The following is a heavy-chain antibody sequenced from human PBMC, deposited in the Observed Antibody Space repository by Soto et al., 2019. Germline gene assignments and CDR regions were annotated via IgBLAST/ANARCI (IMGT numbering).Heavy chain of an antibody. CDR3: TRSSGTYRYFDL. J-gene: IGHJ2*01. CDR1: GFTFSDHY. D-gene: IGHD1-26*01. Sequence: EVQLVESGGNLVQPGGSLRLSCAASGFTFSDHYMDWVRQAPGKGLEWVARTRNKANSYTTEYAASVKGRFTISRXXPQNSLYLQMNSLKTEDTAVYYCTRSSGTYRYFDLWGRGTLVTVSS. CDR2: TRNKANSYTT. V-gene: IGHV3-72*01.